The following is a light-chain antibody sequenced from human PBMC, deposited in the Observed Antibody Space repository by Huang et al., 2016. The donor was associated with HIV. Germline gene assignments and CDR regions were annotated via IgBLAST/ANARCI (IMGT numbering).Light chain of an antibody. CDR3: QQSYSTLRYT. CDR2: AAS. CDR1: QSISSY. J-gene: IGKJ2*01. Sequence: DIQMTQSPSSLSASVGDSVTITCRASQSISSYLNWYQQKPGKAPKLLLYAASSLQSGVPSRFSGSGSGTDFTLTISSLQPEDFATYYCQQSYSTLRYTFGQGTKLEIK. V-gene: IGKV1-39*01.